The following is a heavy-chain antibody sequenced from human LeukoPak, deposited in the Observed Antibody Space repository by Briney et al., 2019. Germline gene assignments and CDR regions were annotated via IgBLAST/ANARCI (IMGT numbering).Heavy chain of an antibody. CDR1: GGTFSSYA. CDR2: ISTYNGYG. D-gene: IGHD2-2*01. Sequence: GASVKVSCKASGGTFSSYAISWVRQAPGQGLEWMGWISTYNGYGNYAENLQGRVTMTTDTSTTTAYLEVRSLRSGDTAVYYCARDRTGRTCTSGSTSCYSRYFQHWGQGTLVTVSS. J-gene: IGHJ1*01. V-gene: IGHV1-18*01. CDR3: ARDRTGRTCTSGSTSCYSRYFQH.